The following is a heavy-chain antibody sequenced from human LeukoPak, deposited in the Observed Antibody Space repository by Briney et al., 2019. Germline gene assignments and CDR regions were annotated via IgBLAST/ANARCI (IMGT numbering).Heavy chain of an antibody. J-gene: IGHJ4*02. Sequence: RPSETLSLTCAVYGGSFSGYYWSWVRQPPGKGLEWLGEINHSGSTNYNPSLKSRVTISVDTSKNQFSLKLSSVTAADTAVYYCARERDVVVVAATGTFDYWGQGTLVTVSS. CDR3: ARERDVVVVAATGTFDY. CDR1: GGSFSGYY. CDR2: INHSGST. V-gene: IGHV4-34*01. D-gene: IGHD2-15*01.